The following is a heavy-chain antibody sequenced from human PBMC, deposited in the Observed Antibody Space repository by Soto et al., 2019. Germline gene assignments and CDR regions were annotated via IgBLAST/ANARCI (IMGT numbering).Heavy chain of an antibody. CDR3: ARANSGYCSSTSCSPYYYYGMDV. V-gene: IGHV1-3*01. J-gene: IGHJ6*02. CDR2: INAGNGNT. Sequence: QVQLVQSGAEVKKPGASVKVSCKASGYTFTSCAMHWVRQAPGQRLEWMGWINAGNGNTKYSQKFQGRVTITRDTSASTAYMELSSLRSEDTAVYYCARANSGYCSSTSCSPYYYYGMDVWGQGTTVTVSS. D-gene: IGHD2-2*01. CDR1: GYTFTSCA.